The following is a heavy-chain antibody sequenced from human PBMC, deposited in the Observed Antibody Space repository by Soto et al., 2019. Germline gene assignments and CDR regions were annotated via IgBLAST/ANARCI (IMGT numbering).Heavy chain of an antibody. CDR1: GYTFTGYY. D-gene: IGHD4-17*01. V-gene: IGHV1-2*02. J-gene: IGHJ6*02. Sequence: ASVKVSCKASGYTFTGYYMHWVRQAPGQGLEWMGWINPNSGGTNYAQKFQGRVTMTRDTSISTAYMELSRLRSDDTAVYYCARDHDYADYGLYYGMDVWGQGTTVTVSS. CDR2: INPNSGGT. CDR3: ARDHDYADYGLYYGMDV.